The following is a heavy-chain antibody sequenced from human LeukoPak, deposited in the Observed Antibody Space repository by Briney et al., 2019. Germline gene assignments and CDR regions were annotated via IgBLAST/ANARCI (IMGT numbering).Heavy chain of an antibody. D-gene: IGHD5-12*01. V-gene: IGHV4-59*11. J-gene: IGHJ4*02. CDR2: IYYSGST. Sequence: SETLSLTCTVSGGSISSHYWSWIRQPPGKGLEWIGYIYYSGSTNYNPSLKSRVTISVDTSKNQFSLKLSSVTAADTAAYYCASNTISSGYGCWGQGTLVTVSS. CDR1: GGSISSHY. CDR3: ASNTISSGYGC.